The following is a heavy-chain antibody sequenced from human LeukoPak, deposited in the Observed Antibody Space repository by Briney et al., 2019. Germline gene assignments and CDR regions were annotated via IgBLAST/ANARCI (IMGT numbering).Heavy chain of an antibody. CDR2: INHSGST. D-gene: IGHD3-22*01. V-gene: IGHV4-34*01. CDR3: ARGPPLITMIVVVRDAFDI. CDR1: GGSFSGYY. Sequence: SETLSLPCAVYGGSFSGYYWSWIRQPPGKGLEWIGEINHSGSTNYNPSLKSRVTISVDTSKNQFSLKLSSVTAADTAVYYCARGPPLITMIVVVRDAFDIWGQGTMDTVSS. J-gene: IGHJ3*02.